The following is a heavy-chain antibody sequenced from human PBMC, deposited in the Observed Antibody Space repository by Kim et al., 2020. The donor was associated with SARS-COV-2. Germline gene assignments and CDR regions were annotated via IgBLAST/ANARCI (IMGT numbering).Heavy chain of an antibody. J-gene: IGHJ6*03. CDR2: IYSGGST. D-gene: IGHD5-18*01. Sequence: GGSLRLSCATSGFTVSSNYMSWVRQAPGKGLEWVSVIYSGGSTYYADSVKGRFTISRHNSKNTLYLQMNSLRAEDTAVYYCARMGYSLDYYYYYMDVWGKGTTVTVSS. V-gene: IGHV3-53*01. CDR3: ARMGYSLDYYYYYMDV. CDR1: GFTVSSNY.